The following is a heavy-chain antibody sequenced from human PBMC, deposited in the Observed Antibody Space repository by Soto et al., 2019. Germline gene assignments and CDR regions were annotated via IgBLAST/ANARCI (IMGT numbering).Heavy chain of an antibody. Sequence: LRLSCAASGFTFTRYSMNWVRQAPGKGLEWVSSISSTTNYIYYADSMKGRFTVPRDNAKNSVYLEMNSLSAEDTALYYCARESEDLTSNFDYWGQGTLVTVSS. CDR1: GFTFTRYS. CDR2: ISSTTNYI. J-gene: IGHJ4*02. V-gene: IGHV3-21*01. CDR3: ARESEDLTSNFDY.